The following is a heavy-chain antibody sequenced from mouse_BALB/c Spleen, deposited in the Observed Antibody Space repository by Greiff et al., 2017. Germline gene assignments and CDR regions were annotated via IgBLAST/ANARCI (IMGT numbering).Heavy chain of an antibody. D-gene: IGHD1-1*01. V-gene: IGHV7-3*02. CDR3: ARGDYGSSPYYYAMDY. Sequence: EVKLVESGGGLVQPGGSLRLSCATSGFTLTDYYMSWVRQPPGKALEWLGFIRNKANGYTTEYSASVKGRFTISRDNSQSILYLQMNTLRAEDSATYYCARGDYGSSPYYYAMDYWGQGTSVTVSS. CDR2: IRNKANGYTT. CDR1: GFTLTDYY. J-gene: IGHJ4*01.